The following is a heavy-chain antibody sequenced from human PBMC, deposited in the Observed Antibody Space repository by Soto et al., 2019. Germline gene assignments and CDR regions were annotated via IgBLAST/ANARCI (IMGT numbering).Heavy chain of an antibody. Sequence: LRLSCAASGFTFSSYEMNWVRQAPGKGLEWVSYISSSGSTIYYADSVKGRFTISRDNAKNSLYLQMNSLRAEDTAVYYCASLRWWDYYGMDVWGQGTTVTVSS. CDR3: ASLRWWDYYGMDV. J-gene: IGHJ6*02. CDR2: ISSSGSTI. D-gene: IGHD4-17*01. CDR1: GFTFSSYE. V-gene: IGHV3-48*03.